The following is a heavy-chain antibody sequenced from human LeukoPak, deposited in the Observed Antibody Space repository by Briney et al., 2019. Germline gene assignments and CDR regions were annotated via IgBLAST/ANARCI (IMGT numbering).Heavy chain of an antibody. CDR3: ARGTMFPYYFDY. Sequence: GGSLRLSCAASGFTFNNYWMTWVRQAPGMGLEWVANIKQDGSEKYYVDSVKGRFTISRDIAKNSLYLQMNSLRAEDTAVYYCARGTMFPYYFDYWGQGTLVTVSS. CDR1: GFTFNNYW. CDR2: IKQDGSEK. V-gene: IGHV3-7*01. D-gene: IGHD3-10*02. J-gene: IGHJ4*02.